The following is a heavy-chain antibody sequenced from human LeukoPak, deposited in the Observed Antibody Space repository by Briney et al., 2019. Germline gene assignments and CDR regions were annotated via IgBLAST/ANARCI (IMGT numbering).Heavy chain of an antibody. CDR2: ISGSGGST. D-gene: IGHD1-26*01. CDR3: AKHGGIYYAFDI. Sequence: GGSLRLSCAASGFTFSSYGMSWVRQAPGKGLEWVSAISGSGGSTYYADSVKGRFTISRDNSKNTLYLQMNSLRAVDTAVYYCAKHGGIYYAFDIWGQGTMVTVSS. J-gene: IGHJ3*02. V-gene: IGHV3-23*01. CDR1: GFTFSSYG.